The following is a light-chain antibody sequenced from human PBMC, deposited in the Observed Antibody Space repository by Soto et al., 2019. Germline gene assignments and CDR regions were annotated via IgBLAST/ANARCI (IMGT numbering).Light chain of an antibody. Sequence: QSVLTQPASASGTPGQRVTISCSGSSSNIGSNTVNWYQQLPGTAPKLLIYSNNQRPSGVPDRFSGSKSGTSASLAMRGLQSEDEAHYYCAGWDDSLNGCVFGGGTQLTVL. CDR3: AGWDDSLNGCV. V-gene: IGLV1-44*01. J-gene: IGLJ2*01. CDR2: SNN. CDR1: SSNIGSNT.